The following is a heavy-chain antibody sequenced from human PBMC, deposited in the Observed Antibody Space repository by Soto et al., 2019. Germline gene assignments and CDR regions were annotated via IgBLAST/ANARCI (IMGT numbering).Heavy chain of an antibody. J-gene: IGHJ5*02. Sequence: GASVKVSCKASGGTFSSYAISWARQAPGQGLEWMGGIIPIFGTANYAQKFQGRVTITADKSTSTAYMELSSLRSEDTAVYYCARGYCSSTSCWFDPWGQGTLVTVSS. CDR1: GGTFSSYA. D-gene: IGHD2-2*01. CDR3: ARGYCSSTSCWFDP. CDR2: IIPIFGTA. V-gene: IGHV1-69*06.